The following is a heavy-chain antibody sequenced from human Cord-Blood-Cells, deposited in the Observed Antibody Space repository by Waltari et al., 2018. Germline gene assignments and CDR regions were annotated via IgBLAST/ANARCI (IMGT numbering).Heavy chain of an antibody. J-gene: IGHJ2*01. CDR3: AVSNWGEDGYFDL. D-gene: IGHD7-27*01. CDR1: GYTFTGYS. V-gene: IGHV1-2*02. CDR2: INPNSGGT. Sequence: QVQLVQSGAEVKKPGASVKGSCKASGYTFTGYSMHWVRQAPGQGLEWMGWINPNSGGTNYAQKFQGRVTMTRDTSISTAYMELSRLRSDDTAVYYCAVSNWGEDGYFDLWGRGTLVTVSS.